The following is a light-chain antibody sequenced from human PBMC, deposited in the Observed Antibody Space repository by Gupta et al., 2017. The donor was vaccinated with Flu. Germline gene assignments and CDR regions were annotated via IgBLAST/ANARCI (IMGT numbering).Light chain of an antibody. V-gene: IGLV2-23*01. J-gene: IGLJ1*01. Sequence: QSSLTHPAPVSGSPGQSITIPCTGTSSDVGSYNLVSWYQQHPGKAPKLMIYEGSKRPSGVSNRFSGSKSGNTASLTISGLQAEDEADYYCCSYAGSSTSYVFGTGTKVTVL. CDR1: SSDVGSYNL. CDR3: CSYAGSSTSYV. CDR2: EGS.